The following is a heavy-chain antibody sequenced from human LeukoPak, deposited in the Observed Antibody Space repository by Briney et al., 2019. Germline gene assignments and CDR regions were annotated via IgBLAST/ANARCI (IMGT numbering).Heavy chain of an antibody. J-gene: IGHJ4*02. CDR2: MNPNSGKT. V-gene: IGHV1-8*01. Sequence: ASVKVSCKASGYIFSNYDINWVRQAPGQGLEWMGWMNPNSGKTGYAQKFQGRVTMTRDTSITTAYMELSSLRSDDTAVYYCARGAYSYWGSRVAYWGQGTLVTVSS. D-gene: IGHD7-27*01. CDR3: ARGAYSYWGSRVAY. CDR1: GYIFSNYD.